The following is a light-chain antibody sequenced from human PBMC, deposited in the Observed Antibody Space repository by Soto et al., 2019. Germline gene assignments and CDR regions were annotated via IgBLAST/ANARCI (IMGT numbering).Light chain of an antibody. CDR1: QSISTW. V-gene: IGKV1-5*01. CDR2: DAS. Sequence: DIQMTQSPSTLSASVGDRVTITCRASQSISTWLAWYQQKPGIAPKLLIYDASTLESGVPSRFSGSGSGTEFTLTITSLQPDDFATYHCQQYNRYSTFGQGTKVEIK. J-gene: IGKJ1*01. CDR3: QQYNRYST.